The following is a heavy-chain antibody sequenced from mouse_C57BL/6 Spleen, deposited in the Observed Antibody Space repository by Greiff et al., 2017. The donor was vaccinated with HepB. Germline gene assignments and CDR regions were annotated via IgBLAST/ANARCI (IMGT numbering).Heavy chain of an antibody. CDR3: ARAFITTVVAPFDY. J-gene: IGHJ2*01. V-gene: IGHV5-4*03. CDR2: ISDGGSHT. CDR1: GFTFSSYA. D-gene: IGHD1-1*01. Sequence: EVKLMESGGGLVKPGGSLKLSCAASGFTFSSYAMSWVRQTPEKRLEWVATISDGGSHTYYPDNVKGRFTISRDNAKNNLYLQMSHLKSEDTAMYYCARAFITTVVAPFDYWGQGTTLTVSS.